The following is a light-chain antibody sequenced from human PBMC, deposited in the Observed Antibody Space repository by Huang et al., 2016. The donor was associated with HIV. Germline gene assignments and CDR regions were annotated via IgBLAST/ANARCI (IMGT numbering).Light chain of an antibody. CDR3: QQRSNWPRT. CDR1: QSVSSD. CDR2: DAS. Sequence: EIVLTQSPATLSVSPGDRATLSCRAGQSVSSDLAWYQQKPGQAPRLLIYDASNRATGIPARVSGSGSGTDFSLTISSLEPEDFAVYYCQQRSNWPRTFGQGTKVEIK. V-gene: IGKV3-11*01. J-gene: IGKJ1*01.